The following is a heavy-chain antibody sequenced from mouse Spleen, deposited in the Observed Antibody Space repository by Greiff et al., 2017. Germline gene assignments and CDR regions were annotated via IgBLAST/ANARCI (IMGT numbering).Heavy chain of an antibody. Sequence: VQLQQSGPGLVQPSQSLSITCTVSGFSLTSYGVHWVRQSPGKGLEWLGVIWSGGSTDYNAAFISRLSISKDNSKSQVFFKMNSLQADDTAIYYCARNQGYYDPYYYAMDYWGQGTSVTVSS. CDR2: IWSGGST. CDR3: ARNQGYYDPYYYAMDY. CDR1: GFSLTSYG. D-gene: IGHD2-4*01. J-gene: IGHJ4*01. V-gene: IGHV2-2*01.